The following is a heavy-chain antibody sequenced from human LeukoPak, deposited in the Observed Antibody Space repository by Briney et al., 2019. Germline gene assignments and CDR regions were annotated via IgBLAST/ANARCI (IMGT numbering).Heavy chain of an antibody. V-gene: IGHV1-69*05. CDR3: ARGASFWSGPTYYYYMDV. D-gene: IGHD3-3*01. CDR2: IIPIFGTA. Sequence: SVKVSCKASGGTFSSYAISWVRQAPGQGLEWMGGIIPIFGTANYAQKFQGRVTITTDESTSTAYMELSSLRSEDTAVYYCARGASFWSGPTYYYYMDVWGKGTTVTVSS. CDR1: GGTFSSYA. J-gene: IGHJ6*03.